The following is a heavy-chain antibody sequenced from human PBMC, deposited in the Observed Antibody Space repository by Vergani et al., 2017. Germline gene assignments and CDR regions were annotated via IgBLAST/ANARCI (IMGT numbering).Heavy chain of an antibody. CDR1: GFTFSSYW. J-gene: IGHJ6*02. CDR2: INSDGSST. CDR3: ARSNPYYDILTGSYYYYYYGMDV. V-gene: IGHV3-74*01. Sequence: EVQLVESGGGLVQPGGSLRLSCAASGFTFSSYWMHWVRQAPGKGLVWVSRINSDGSSTSYADSVKGRFTISRDNAKNTLYLQMNSLRAEDTAVYYCARSNPYYDILTGSYYYYYYGMDVWGQGTTVTVSS. D-gene: IGHD3-9*01.